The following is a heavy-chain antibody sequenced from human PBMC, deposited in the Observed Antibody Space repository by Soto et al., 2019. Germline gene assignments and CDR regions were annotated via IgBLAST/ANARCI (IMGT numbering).Heavy chain of an antibody. D-gene: IGHD3-3*01. Sequence: ASVKVSCKASGYTFTSYGISWVRQAPGQGLEWMGWISAYNGNTNYAQKLQGRVTMTTDTSTSTAYMELRSLRSDDTAVYYCERDSKGYDFWSGYYNPAGYWGQGTLVTVSS. CDR2: ISAYNGNT. J-gene: IGHJ4*02. CDR3: ERDSKGYDFWSGYYNPAGY. CDR1: GYTFTSYG. V-gene: IGHV1-18*01.